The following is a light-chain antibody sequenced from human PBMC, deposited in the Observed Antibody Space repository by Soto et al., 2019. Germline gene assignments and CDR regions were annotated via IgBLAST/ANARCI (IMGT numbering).Light chain of an antibody. CDR3: SSYTSTSTV. CDR2: EVT. J-gene: IGLJ1*01. V-gene: IGLV2-14*01. CDR1: SSDGDDYKD. Sequence: QSALTQPASVSGSPGQSITISCTGISSDGDDYKDVSWYQQHPGKAPKLMIYEVTYRPSGVSNRFSGSKSGNTASLTISGLQAEDEADYYCSSYTSTSTVFETGTKLTVL.